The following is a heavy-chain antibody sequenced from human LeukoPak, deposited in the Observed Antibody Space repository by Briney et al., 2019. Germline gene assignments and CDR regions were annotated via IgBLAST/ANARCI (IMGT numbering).Heavy chain of an antibody. Sequence: PSENLSLTCTVSGGSISSSSYYWGWIRQPPGKGLEWIGSIYYSGSTYYNPSLKSRVTISVDTSKNQFSLKLSSVTAADTAVYYCARWGPVAAADYWGQGTLVTVSS. D-gene: IGHD6-13*01. CDR1: GGSISSSSYY. CDR2: IYYSGST. V-gene: IGHV4-39*01. CDR3: ARWGPVAAADY. J-gene: IGHJ4*02.